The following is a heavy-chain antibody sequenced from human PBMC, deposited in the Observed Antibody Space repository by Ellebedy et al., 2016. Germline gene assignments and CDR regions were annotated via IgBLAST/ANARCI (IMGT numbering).Heavy chain of an antibody. V-gene: IGHV3-23*01. Sequence: GESLKISCAASGFTFSGFAMSWVRQAPGKGLEWVSPISSAGSPNYADSVRGRFPISRDSSKDTLYLDMDRLRGEDTATYYCARKYSSAWWADHWGQGTLVTVSS. J-gene: IGHJ4*02. CDR3: ARKYSSAWWADH. D-gene: IGHD6-19*01. CDR1: GFTFSGFA. CDR2: ISSAGSP.